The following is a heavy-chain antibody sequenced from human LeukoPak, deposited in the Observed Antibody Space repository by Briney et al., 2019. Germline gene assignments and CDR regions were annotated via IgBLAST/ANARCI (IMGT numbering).Heavy chain of an antibody. CDR1: GGSFSGYY. CDR3: ARDRTQQWLGRGNRYYYYMDV. CDR2: INHSGST. D-gene: IGHD6-19*01. V-gene: IGHV4-34*01. J-gene: IGHJ6*03. Sequence: PSETLSLTCADYGGSFSGYYWSWIRQPPGKGLEWIGEINHSGSTNYNPSLKSRVTISVDTSKNQFSLKLSSVTAADTAVYYCARDRTQQWLGRGNRYYYYMDVWGKGTTVTVSS.